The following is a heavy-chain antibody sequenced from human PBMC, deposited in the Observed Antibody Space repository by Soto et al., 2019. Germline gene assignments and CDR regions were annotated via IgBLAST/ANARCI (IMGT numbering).Heavy chain of an antibody. V-gene: IGHV3-23*01. CDR1: GFNFNKYA. Sequence: EVQLLKSGGGLVRPGESLRLSCAASGFNFNKYAMSWVLQAPGEGLEWVSGISCCGGTASYADSVKGRFTIARDDAKNTLYLDMNSLRVEDTAEYYCAKADGQQLLLPHLENWGRGTLVTVS. CDR2: ISCCGGTA. J-gene: IGHJ4*02. CDR3: AKADGQQLLLPHLEN. D-gene: IGHD2-15*01.